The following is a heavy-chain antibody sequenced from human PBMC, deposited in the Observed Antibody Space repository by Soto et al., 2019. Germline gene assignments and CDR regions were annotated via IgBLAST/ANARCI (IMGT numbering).Heavy chain of an antibody. J-gene: IGHJ3*02. CDR3: ARGTFVRSAFDI. V-gene: IGHV4-34*01. CDR1: GGAFSGYY. Sequence: QVQLQQWGAGLLKPSETLSLTCAVYGGAFSGYYWSWISQPPGKGLEWIGEINHSGRTNYNPSLKSRVTISADTSKNQFSLELYSVTASDTALDYCARGTFVRSAFDIWGQETMVTVSS. CDR2: INHSGRT. D-gene: IGHD3-16*01.